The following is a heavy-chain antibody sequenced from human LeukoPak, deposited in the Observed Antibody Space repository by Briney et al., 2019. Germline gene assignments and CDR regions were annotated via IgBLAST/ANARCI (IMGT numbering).Heavy chain of an antibody. V-gene: IGHV1-2*02. D-gene: IGHD4-17*01. CDR1: GYTFTGYY. J-gene: IGHJ4*02. CDR3: ATSEDYGDSSVDY. CDR2: INPNSGGT. Sequence: GASVKVSCKASGYTFTGYYMHWVRQAPGQGLEWMGWINPNSGGTNYAQKFQGRVTMTRDTSISTAYMELSRLRSDDTAVYYCATSEDYGDSSVDYWGQGTLVTVSS.